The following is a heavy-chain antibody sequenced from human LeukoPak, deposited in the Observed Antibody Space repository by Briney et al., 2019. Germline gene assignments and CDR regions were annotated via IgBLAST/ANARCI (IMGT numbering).Heavy chain of an antibody. Sequence: GGSLRLSCAASGFTFSSYSMNCVRQAPGKGLEWISSISSSSSYIYYADSVKGRFTISRDNAKNSLYLQMNSLRAEDTAVYYCARVGGGGYNYEAFDIWGQGTMVTVSS. V-gene: IGHV3-21*01. D-gene: IGHD5-24*01. CDR3: ARVGGGGYNYEAFDI. CDR2: ISSSSSYI. CDR1: GFTFSSYS. J-gene: IGHJ3*02.